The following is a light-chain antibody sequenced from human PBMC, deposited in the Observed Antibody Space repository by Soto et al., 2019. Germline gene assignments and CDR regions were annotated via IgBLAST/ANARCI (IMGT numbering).Light chain of an antibody. V-gene: IGKV1-39*01. Sequence: DTQMTQSPSSLSASVGDRVTISCRASESIKIYLNWYQQKPGKAPKLLIYGVSNLQSGVPSRFSGSVSGTDFTLTISSLQPEDFATYYCQQSNTVPNTFGQGTRLEIK. CDR3: QQSNTVPNT. CDR1: ESIKIY. J-gene: IGKJ5*01. CDR2: GVS.